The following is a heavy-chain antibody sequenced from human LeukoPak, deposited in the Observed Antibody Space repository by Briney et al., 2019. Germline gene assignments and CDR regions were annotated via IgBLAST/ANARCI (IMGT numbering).Heavy chain of an antibody. CDR3: AKDEATSGGGLAS. CDR2: MYTGGTT. V-gene: IGHV3-53*01. CDR1: GFTVSGTH. D-gene: IGHD3-16*01. J-gene: IGHJ5*01. Sequence: GGSLRLSFSASGFTVSGTHMSWVRQAPGKGLEWVSAMYTGGTTYYADSVTGRFTVSRDTSRNTLFLHMNSLRAEDTAVYYCAKDEATSGGGLASWGQGTLVIVSS.